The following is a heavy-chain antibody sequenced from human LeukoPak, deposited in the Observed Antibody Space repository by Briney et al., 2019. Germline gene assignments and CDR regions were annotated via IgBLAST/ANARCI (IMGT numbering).Heavy chain of an antibody. Sequence: PGGSLRLSCAASGFTFISFGMHWVRQAPGKGLQWVALISFDGGDKYYADSVKGRFTISRDNSKDTPFLQMNSLRPEDTAVYYCAKQGRDHCSGGSCYLFDYWGQGTLVTVSS. CDR3: AKQGRDHCSGGSCYLFDY. CDR1: GFTFISFG. CDR2: ISFDGGDK. J-gene: IGHJ4*02. D-gene: IGHD2-15*01. V-gene: IGHV3-30*18.